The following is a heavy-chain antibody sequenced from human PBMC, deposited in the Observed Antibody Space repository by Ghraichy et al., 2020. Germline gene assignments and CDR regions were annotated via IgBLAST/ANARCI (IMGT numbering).Heavy chain of an antibody. CDR2: ISGSGGST. J-gene: IGHJ4*02. CDR3: AKDHRYGYDSSDFDY. CDR1: GFTFSSYA. Sequence: GGSLRLSCAASGFTFSSYAMSWVRQAPGKGLEWVSAISGSGGSTYYADSVKGRFTISRDNSKNTLYLQMNSLRAEDTAVYYCAKDHRYGYDSSDFDYWGQGTLVTVSS. D-gene: IGHD3-22*01. V-gene: IGHV3-23*01.